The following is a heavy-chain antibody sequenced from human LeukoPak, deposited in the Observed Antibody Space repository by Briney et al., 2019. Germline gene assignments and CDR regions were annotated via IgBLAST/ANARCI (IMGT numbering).Heavy chain of an antibody. V-gene: IGHV4-59*01. CDR1: GGSISSYY. CDR3: ARNPTYYYDSSGYYQRDYFDY. D-gene: IGHD3-22*01. J-gene: IGHJ4*02. Sequence: SGPGLVKPSETLSLTCTVSGGSISSYYWSWIRQPPGKGLEWIGYIYYSGSTNYNPSLKSRVTISVDTSKNQFSLKLSSVTAADTAVYYCARNPTYYYDSSGYYQRDYFDYWGQGTLVTVSS. CDR2: IYYSGST.